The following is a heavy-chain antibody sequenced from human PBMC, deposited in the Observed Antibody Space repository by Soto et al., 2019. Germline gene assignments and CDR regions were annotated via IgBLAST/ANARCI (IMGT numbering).Heavy chain of an antibody. CDR1: GGSISSSSYY. J-gene: IGHJ3*02. V-gene: IGHV4-39*01. CDR3: ARHGLVGLADGALDI. CDR2: IYYSGST. Sequence: QLQLQESGPGLVKPSETLSLTCTVSGGSISSSSYYWGWIRQPPGKGLEWIGSIYYSGSTYYNPSLKSRVTISVDTSKNQFSLKLSSLTAADTAVYYCARHGLVGLADGALDIWGQGTMVTVSS. D-gene: IGHD1-26*01.